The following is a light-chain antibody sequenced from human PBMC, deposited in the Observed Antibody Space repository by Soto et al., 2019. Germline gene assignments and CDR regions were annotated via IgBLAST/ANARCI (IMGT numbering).Light chain of an antibody. CDR3: SSYTGSSTPYV. Sequence: QSALTQSASVSGSPGQSITISCTGTSSDIGAYNDVSWYQQHPGKAPKLMIYEVSNRPSGVPNRFSGSKSGNTASLTISGLQDEDEADYYCSSYTGSSTPYVFGTGTKLTVL. J-gene: IGLJ1*01. CDR2: EVS. V-gene: IGLV2-14*01. CDR1: SSDIGAYND.